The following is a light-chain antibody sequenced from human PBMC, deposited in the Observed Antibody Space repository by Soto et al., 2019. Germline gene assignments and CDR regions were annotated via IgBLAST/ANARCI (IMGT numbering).Light chain of an antibody. J-gene: IGLJ1*01. CDR2: TNN. CDR3: QSYDRSLGGYV. CDR1: SSNIGAGYD. V-gene: IGLV1-40*01. Sequence: QSVLTQPSSVSGAPGQRVTLSCTGSSSNIGAGYDVHWYQDLPGTAPRLLIYTNNNRPSGVPDRFSASNSGTSASLAIAGLQAEDEADYYCQSYDRSLGGYVFGTGTKVTVL.